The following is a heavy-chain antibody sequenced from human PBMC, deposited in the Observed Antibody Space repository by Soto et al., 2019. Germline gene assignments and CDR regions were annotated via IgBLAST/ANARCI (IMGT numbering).Heavy chain of an antibody. Sequence: QVQLVQSGAEVKKPGASVKVSCKASGYTFTSYYMHWVRQAPGQGRESMGIINPSGGSTSYEQKFQGRVTMTRDTSTSTVYMDLSSVRSEDTAVYYCARGPPLVVPAAIRPLGAFDIWGQGTMVTVSS. CDR1: GYTFTSYY. V-gene: IGHV1-46*01. J-gene: IGHJ3*02. D-gene: IGHD2-2*02. CDR2: INPSGGST. CDR3: ARGPPLVVPAAIRPLGAFDI.